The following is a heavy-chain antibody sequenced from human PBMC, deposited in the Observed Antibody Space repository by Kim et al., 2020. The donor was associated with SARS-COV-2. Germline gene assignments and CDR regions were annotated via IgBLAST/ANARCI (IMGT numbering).Heavy chain of an antibody. Sequence: GGSLRLSCAASGFTFSSYAMSWVRQAPGKGLEWVSTISRSGDSTYPADSVKGRFTISRDNPKNTLYLQMNSLRAEDTAVYYCTSPTYGDYVPLDYWGQGT. CDR2: ISRSGDST. D-gene: IGHD4-17*01. CDR1: GFTFSSYA. J-gene: IGHJ4*02. CDR3: TSPTYGDYVPLDY. V-gene: IGHV3-23*01.